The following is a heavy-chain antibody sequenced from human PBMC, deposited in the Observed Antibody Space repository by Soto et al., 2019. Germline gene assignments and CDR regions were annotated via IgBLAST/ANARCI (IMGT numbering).Heavy chain of an antibody. V-gene: IGHV3-11*01. CDR2: ITSSGRTI. Sequence: QVQLVESGGGLAKPGGSLRLSCAASGFSFSDYYMSWLRQAPGKGLEWVSYITSSGRTIYYAASVKGRFTISRDNAKNSLYLLVNSLRAEDTAVYYCASDPGYSSGSSCPCALWGQGTLVTVSS. CDR1: GFSFSDYY. D-gene: IGHD2-15*01. CDR3: ASDPGYSSGSSCPCAL. J-gene: IGHJ4*02.